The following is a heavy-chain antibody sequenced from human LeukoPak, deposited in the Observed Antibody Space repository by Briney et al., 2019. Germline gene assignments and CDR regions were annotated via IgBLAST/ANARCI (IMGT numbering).Heavy chain of an antibody. CDR1: GGSISSYY. D-gene: IGHD3-10*02. V-gene: IGHV4-59*03. CDR2: IYYSGST. CDR3: AGCSGLTIIY. Sequence: SETLSLTCTVSGGSISSYYWCWIWQPPGKGLEWVGYIYYSGSTNYNPSLKSRATISVDTSKNQFSLKLTSVTAADTAVYYCAGCSGLTIIYWGQGTLVTVSS. J-gene: IGHJ4*02.